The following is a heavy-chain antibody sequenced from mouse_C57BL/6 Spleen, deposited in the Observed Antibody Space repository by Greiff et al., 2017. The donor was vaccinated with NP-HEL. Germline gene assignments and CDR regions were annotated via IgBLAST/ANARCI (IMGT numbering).Heavy chain of an antibody. CDR1: GYTFTSYW. CDR2: IDPSDSET. J-gene: IGHJ4*01. Sequence: VQLQQPGAELVRPGSSVKLSCKASGYTFTSYWMHWVKQRPIQGLEWIGNIDPSDSETHYNQKFKDKATLTVDKSSSTAYMQLSSLTSEDSAVYYCARFGSDYYGSSYEYYAMDYWGQGTSVTVSS. V-gene: IGHV1-52*01. CDR3: ARFGSDYYGSSYEYYAMDY. D-gene: IGHD1-1*01.